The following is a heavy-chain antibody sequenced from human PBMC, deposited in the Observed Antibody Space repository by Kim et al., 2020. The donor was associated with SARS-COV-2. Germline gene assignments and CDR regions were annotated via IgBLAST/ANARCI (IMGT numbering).Heavy chain of an antibody. J-gene: IGHJ4*02. CDR2: ISGGGGSI. CDR3: AKDLRGGAYGWQTVSIYVDY. CDR1: GFSFSGFA. V-gene: IGHV3-23*01. Sequence: GGSLRLSCEGSGFSFSGFAMSWVRQAPGKGLEWVGAISGGGGSIYYAESVEGRFTISRDNSKNTVYLQMNNLGVDDTAIYYCAKDLRGGAYGWQTVSIYVDYWGQGTRVSVSS. D-gene: IGHD3-10*01.